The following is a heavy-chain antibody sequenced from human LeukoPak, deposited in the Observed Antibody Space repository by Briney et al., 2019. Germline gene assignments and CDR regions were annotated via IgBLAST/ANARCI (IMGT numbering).Heavy chain of an antibody. Sequence: GASVKVSCKASGYTFTSYDINWVRQANGQGLEWMGRMSPNSGNTGYAQKFQGRVTMTRNTSISTAYMELSSLRSEDTAVYYCARDGGGDSEQNWFDPWGHGTLVTVSS. CDR1: GYTFTSYD. D-gene: IGHD2-21*02. CDR3: ARDGGGDSEQNWFDP. CDR2: MSPNSGNT. V-gene: IGHV1-8*01. J-gene: IGHJ5*02.